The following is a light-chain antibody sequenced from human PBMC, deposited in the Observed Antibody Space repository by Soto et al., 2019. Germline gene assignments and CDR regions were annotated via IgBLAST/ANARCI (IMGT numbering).Light chain of an antibody. V-gene: IGKV3-15*01. CDR1: QTVSSN. CDR3: QQYNNWLYT. J-gene: IGKJ2*01. CDR2: GAS. Sequence: ERVMTQSPATLSVSPGERATLSCRASQTVSSNLAWYQLKPGQAPRLLIYGASTRATGVPARFSGSGSGTEFTLTISSPQSEDFAVYYCQQYNNWLYTFGQGTKVEIK.